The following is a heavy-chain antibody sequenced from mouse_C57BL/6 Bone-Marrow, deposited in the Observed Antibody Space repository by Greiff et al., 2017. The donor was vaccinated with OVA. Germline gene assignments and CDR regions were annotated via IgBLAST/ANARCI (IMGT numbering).Heavy chain of an antibody. V-gene: IGHV5-6*01. CDR2: ISSGGSYP. D-gene: IGHD1-1*01. J-gene: IGHJ4*01. CDR1: GFTFSSYG. Sequence: EVQGVESGGDLVKPGGSLKLSCAASGFTFSSYGMSWVRQTPDKRLEWVATISSGGSYPYYPDSVKGRFTISRDNAKNTLYLQMSSLKSEDTAMYYCAREGPYYYGSSSLAMDYWGQGTSVTVSS. CDR3: AREGPYYYGSSSLAMDY.